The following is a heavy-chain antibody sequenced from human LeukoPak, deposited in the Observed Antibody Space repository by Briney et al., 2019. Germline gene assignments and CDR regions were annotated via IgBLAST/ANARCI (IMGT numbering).Heavy chain of an antibody. CDR1: GFTFSSYA. D-gene: IGHD1-26*01. CDR3: AKDLVGATKGGDAFDI. Sequence: GGSLRLSCVTSGFTFSSYAMSWVRQAPGKGLEWVSAISGSGGSTYYAGSVKGRFTISRDNSKNTLYLQMNSLRAEDTAVYYCAKDLVGATKGGDAFDIWGQGTMVTVSS. CDR2: ISGSGGST. J-gene: IGHJ3*02. V-gene: IGHV3-23*01.